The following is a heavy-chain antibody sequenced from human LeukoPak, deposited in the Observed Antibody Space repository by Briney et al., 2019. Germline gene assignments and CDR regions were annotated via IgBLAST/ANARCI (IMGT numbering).Heavy chain of an antibody. CDR3: ATMHISAKRGYYYYGMDV. Sequence: ASVKVSCKVSGYTLTELSMHWVRQAPGKGLEWMGGFDPEDGETIYAQKFQGRVTITQDTSTDTAYMELSSLRSEDTAVYYCATMHISAKRGYYYYGMDVWGQGTTVTVSS. J-gene: IGHJ6*02. CDR1: GYTLTELS. CDR2: FDPEDGET. D-gene: IGHD1-26*01. V-gene: IGHV1-24*01.